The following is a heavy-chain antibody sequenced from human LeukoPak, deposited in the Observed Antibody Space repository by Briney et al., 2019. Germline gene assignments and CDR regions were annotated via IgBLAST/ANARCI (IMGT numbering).Heavy chain of an antibody. CDR2: INHSGST. V-gene: IGHV4-30-4*08. CDR1: GGSISSGDYY. J-gene: IGHJ3*02. CDR3: ARGTKSSYYDRSIMFAFDI. D-gene: IGHD3-22*01. Sequence: SQTLSLTCTVSGGSISSGDYYWSWIRQPPGKGLEWIGEINHSGSTNYNPSLKSRVTISVDTSKNQFSLKLSSVTAADTAVYYCARGTKSSYYDRSIMFAFDIWGQGTMVTVSS.